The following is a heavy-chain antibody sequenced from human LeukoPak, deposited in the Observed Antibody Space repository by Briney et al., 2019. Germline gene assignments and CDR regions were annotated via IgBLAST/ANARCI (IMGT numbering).Heavy chain of an antibody. D-gene: IGHD6-13*01. CDR1: GFTFSSYG. CDR2: ISGSGGST. CDR3: AKGYSSSWLFDY. J-gene: IGHJ4*02. Sequence: GGSLRLSCAASGFTFSSYGVSWVRQAPGKGLEWVSAISGSGGSTYYADSVKGRFTISRDNSKNTLYLQMNSLRAEDTAVYYCAKGYSSSWLFDYWGQGTLVTVSS. V-gene: IGHV3-23*01.